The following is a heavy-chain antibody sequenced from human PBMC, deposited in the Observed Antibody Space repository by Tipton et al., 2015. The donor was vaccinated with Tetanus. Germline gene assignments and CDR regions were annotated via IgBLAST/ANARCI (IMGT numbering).Heavy chain of an antibody. CDR1: GGSFSDYY. V-gene: IGHV4-34*01. Sequence: TLSLTCAVYGGSFSDYYWNWIRQPPGKGLEWIGEINHSGSTNYNPSLKSRVTMSIDTSKNHFSLRLSSVTAADTAVYHCARWEVGATKEHYWGQGALVTVSS. CDR3: ARWEVGATKEHY. CDR2: INHSGST. D-gene: IGHD1-26*01. J-gene: IGHJ4*02.